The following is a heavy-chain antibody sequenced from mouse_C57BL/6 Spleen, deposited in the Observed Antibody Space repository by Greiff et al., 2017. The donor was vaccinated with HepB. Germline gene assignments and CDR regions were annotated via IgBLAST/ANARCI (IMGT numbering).Heavy chain of an antibody. D-gene: IGHD1-1*01. J-gene: IGHJ4*01. Sequence: VQLQQSGAELVKPGASVKISCKASGYAFSSYWMNWVKQRPGKGLEWIGQIYPGVGDTNYNGKFKGKATLTADKSSSTAYMQLSSLTSEDSAVYFCARRGGSSYNYAMDYWGQGTSVTVSS. CDR1: GYAFSSYW. V-gene: IGHV1-80*01. CDR3: ARRGGSSYNYAMDY. CDR2: IYPGVGDT.